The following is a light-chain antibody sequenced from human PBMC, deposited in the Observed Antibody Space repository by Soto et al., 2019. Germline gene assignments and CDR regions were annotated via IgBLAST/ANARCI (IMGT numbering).Light chain of an antibody. CDR2: WAS. CDR3: QQDYDFPWT. V-gene: IGKV4-1*01. CDR1: QSVLHSSNNKNY. J-gene: IGKJ1*01. Sequence: DIVMTQSPDSLAVSLGERATINCKSSQSVLHSSNNKNYLSWYQQKPGQPPKLLIYWASTRESGVPDRFSGSGSGTDFTLTISSLQAEDVAVYYCQQDYDFPWTFGKGTKVEVK.